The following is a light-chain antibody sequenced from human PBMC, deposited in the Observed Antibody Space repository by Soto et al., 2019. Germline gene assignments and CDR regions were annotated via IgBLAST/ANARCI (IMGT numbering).Light chain of an antibody. V-gene: IGKV1-5*01. J-gene: IGKJ1*01. CDR2: AAS. CDR3: QQYYTSPS. Sequence: DIQMSQSPSTLSASVGDRVTMTCRASQSISSWLAWYQQKPGKAPKLLIYAASTLQSGVPSRFSGSGSGTDFTLTISRLQSEDFATYYCQQYYTSPSLGQGTKVDI. CDR1: QSISSW.